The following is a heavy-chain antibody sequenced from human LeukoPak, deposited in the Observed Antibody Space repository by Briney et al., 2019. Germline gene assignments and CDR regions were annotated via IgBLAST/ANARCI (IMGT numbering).Heavy chain of an antibody. J-gene: IGHJ4*02. CDR3: ARVSGYCSSTSCPIDY. CDR1: GYTFTSYG. D-gene: IGHD2-2*01. Sequence: ASAKVSCKASGYTFTSYGISWVRQAPGQGLEWMGWISAYNGNTNYAQKLQGRVTMTTDTSTSTAYMELRSLRSDDTAVYYCARVSGYCSSTSCPIDYWGQGTLVTVSS. CDR2: ISAYNGNT. V-gene: IGHV1-18*01.